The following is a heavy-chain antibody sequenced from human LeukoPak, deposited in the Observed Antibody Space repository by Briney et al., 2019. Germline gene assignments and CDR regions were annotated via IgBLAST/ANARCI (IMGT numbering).Heavy chain of an antibody. V-gene: IGHV3-48*02. CDR3: ASCYDFWSGYRPSRGLDKTKHYGMDV. CDR1: AFTFSSYS. Sequence: GGSLRLSCAASAFTFSSYSMNWDRQAPGKGLEWVSYISSSSSTIYYADSVKGRFTISRDNAKNSLYLQMNSLRDEDTAVYYCASCYDFWSGYRPSRGLDKTKHYGMDVWGQGTTVTVSS. CDR2: ISSSSSTI. D-gene: IGHD3-3*01. J-gene: IGHJ6*02.